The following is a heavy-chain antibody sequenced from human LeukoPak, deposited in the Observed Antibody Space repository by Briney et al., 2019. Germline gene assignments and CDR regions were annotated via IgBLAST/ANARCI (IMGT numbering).Heavy chain of an antibody. CDR3: AREEDCSGGICYLGNAFDI. J-gene: IGHJ3*02. CDR2: INHSGST. CDR1: GGSFSGYY. D-gene: IGHD2-15*01. V-gene: IGHV4-34*01. Sequence: TSETLSLTCAVYGGSFSGYYWSWIRQPPGKGLEWIGEINHSGSTNYNASLKSRVTISVDTSKNQFSLKLSSVTAADTAVYYCAREEDCSGGICYLGNAFDIWGQGTMVTVSS.